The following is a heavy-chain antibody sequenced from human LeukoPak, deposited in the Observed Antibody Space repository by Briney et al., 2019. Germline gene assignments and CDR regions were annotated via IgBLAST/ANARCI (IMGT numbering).Heavy chain of an antibody. J-gene: IGHJ6*02. CDR3: AREAAPAYSGGMDV. CDR2: IYYSGST. CDR1: GGFISSSSYY. Sequence: SETLSLTCTVSGGFISSSSYYWGWIRQPPGKGLEWIGSIYYSGSTYYNPSLKSRVTISVDTSKNQFSLKLSSVTAADTAVYYCAREAAPAYSGGMDVWGQGTTVTVSS. V-gene: IGHV4-39*07. D-gene: IGHD2-15*01.